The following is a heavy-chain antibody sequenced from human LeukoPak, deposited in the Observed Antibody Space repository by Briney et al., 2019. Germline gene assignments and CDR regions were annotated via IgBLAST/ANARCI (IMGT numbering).Heavy chain of an antibody. Sequence: GGSLRLSCAASGFTFSSYAMSWVRQAPGKGLEWVSAISGSGGSTYYADSVKGRFTISRDNSKNTLYLQMNSLRAEDTAVYYCARVVTMVRGERGYYFDYWGQGTLVTVSS. CDR2: ISGSGGST. CDR3: ARVVTMVRGERGYYFDY. V-gene: IGHV3-23*01. D-gene: IGHD3-10*01. CDR1: GFTFSSYA. J-gene: IGHJ4*02.